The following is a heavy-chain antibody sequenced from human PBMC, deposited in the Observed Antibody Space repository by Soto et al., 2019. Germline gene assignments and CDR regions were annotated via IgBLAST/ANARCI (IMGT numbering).Heavy chain of an antibody. CDR3: ARSVAKTLLWFGELYYYYGMDV. V-gene: IGHV4-39*07. CDR2: IYYSGST. CDR1: GGSISSSSYY. Sequence: SETLSLTCTVSGGSISSSSYYWGWIRQPPGKGLEWIGSIYYSGSTNYNPSLKSRVTISVDKSKNQFSLKLSSVTAADTAVYYCARSVAKTLLWFGELYYYYGMDVWGQGTTVTVSS. D-gene: IGHD3-10*01. J-gene: IGHJ6*02.